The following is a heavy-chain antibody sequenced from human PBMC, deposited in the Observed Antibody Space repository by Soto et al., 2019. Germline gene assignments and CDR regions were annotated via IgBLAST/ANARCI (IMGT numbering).Heavy chain of an antibody. CDR2: IDSSGEK. D-gene: IGHD6-19*01. Sequence: QVTLKESGPVLVKPTETLTLRCTVSGLSITDSEMGVSWIRQPPGQPLEWLAHIDSSGEKSYRTFLKSRLANSKDTSKSQIVITMTNMYPADTATYYCARRHLAVAVSPGFDPWGQGIPVTVSS. CDR3: ARRHLAVAVSPGFDP. CDR1: GLSITDSEMG. J-gene: IGHJ5*02. V-gene: IGHV2-26*01.